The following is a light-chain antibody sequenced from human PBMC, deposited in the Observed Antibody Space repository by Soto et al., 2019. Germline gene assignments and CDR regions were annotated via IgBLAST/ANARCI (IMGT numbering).Light chain of an antibody. CDR3: SSYTSSSTLA. CDR2: EVS. Sequence: QSVLTQPASVSGSPGQSITISCTGTRSEVGGYNYVSWYQQHPGKAPKLMIYEVSNRPSGVSNRFSGSKSGNTASLTISGLQAEDEADYYCSSYTSSSTLAFGGGTQLTVL. J-gene: IGLJ2*01. CDR1: RSEVGGYNY. V-gene: IGLV2-14*01.